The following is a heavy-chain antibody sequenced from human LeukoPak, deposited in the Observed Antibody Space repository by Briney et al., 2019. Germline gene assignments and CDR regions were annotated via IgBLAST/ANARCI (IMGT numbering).Heavy chain of an antibody. Sequence: SETLSLTCAVYGGSFSGYYWSWIRQPPEKGLEWIGEINHSGSTNYNPSLKSRVTISVDTSKNQFSLKLSSVTAADTAVYYCARQHGGMARYCSSTSCYPFNWFAPGAREPWSPSPQ. D-gene: IGHD2-2*01. CDR3: ARQHGGMARYCSSTSCYPFNWFAP. CDR2: INHSGST. V-gene: IGHV4-34*01. J-gene: IGHJ5*02. CDR1: GGSFSGYY.